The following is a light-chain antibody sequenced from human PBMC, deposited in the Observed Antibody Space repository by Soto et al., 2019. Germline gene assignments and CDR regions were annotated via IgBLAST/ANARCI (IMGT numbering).Light chain of an antibody. CDR3: ATWDDSLGGPV. CDR1: SSNIGRNY. V-gene: IGLV1-47*01. CDR2: RDN. Sequence: QSVLTQTPSVSGTPGQRVNISCSGSSSNIGRNYVYWYHQFPGTAPKLLIYRDNERPSRVPDRFSGSKSGTSASLAISGLRSGDEADYHCATWDDSLGGPVFGGGTKLTVL. J-gene: IGLJ2*01.